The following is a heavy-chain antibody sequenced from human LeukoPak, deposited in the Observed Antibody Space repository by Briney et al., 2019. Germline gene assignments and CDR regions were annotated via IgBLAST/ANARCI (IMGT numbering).Heavy chain of an antibody. D-gene: IGHD3-10*01. CDR3: ARDRVSGSFLGYYYGMDV. CDR1: GFTFSDYY. CDR2: ISSSGSTI. J-gene: IGHJ6*02. Sequence: GGSLRLSCAASGFTFSDYYMSWIRQAPGRGLEWVSYISSSGSTIYYADSVKGRFTISRDNAKKSLYLQMNSLRAEDTAVYYCARDRVSGSFLGYYYGMDVWGQGTTVTVSS. V-gene: IGHV3-11*01.